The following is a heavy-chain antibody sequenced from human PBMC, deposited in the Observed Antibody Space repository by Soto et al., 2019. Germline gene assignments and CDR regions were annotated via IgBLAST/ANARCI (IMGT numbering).Heavy chain of an antibody. CDR3: ARRSGGSSSSDWFDP. Sequence: SETLSLTCTVSGGTISSSSYYWGWIRQPPGKGLEWLGNISYRGSTYYNPSLKSRVTISVDTARKQFSLKLSSVTAADPAVYYGARRSGGSSSSDWFDPWGQGTRVTVSS. V-gene: IGHV4-39*01. D-gene: IGHD6-6*01. CDR2: ISYRGST. J-gene: IGHJ5*02. CDR1: GGTISSSSYY.